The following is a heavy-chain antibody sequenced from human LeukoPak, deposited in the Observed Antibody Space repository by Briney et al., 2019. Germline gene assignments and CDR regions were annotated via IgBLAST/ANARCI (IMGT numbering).Heavy chain of an antibody. V-gene: IGHV3-30*04. CDR2: ISYDGSNK. CDR3: ARDFLYYFDY. D-gene: IGHD2/OR15-2a*01. J-gene: IGHJ4*02. CDR1: GFTFSSYA. Sequence: GGSLRLSCAASGFTFSSYAMHWVRRAPGKGLEWVGVISYDGSNKYYADSVKGRFTISRDNSKNTPYLQMNSLRAEDTAVYYCARDFLYYFDYWGQGTLVTVSS.